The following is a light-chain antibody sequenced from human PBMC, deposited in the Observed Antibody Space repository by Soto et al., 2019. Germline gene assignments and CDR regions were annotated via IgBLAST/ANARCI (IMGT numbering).Light chain of an antibody. CDR2: DVS. V-gene: IGLV2-14*03. J-gene: IGLJ1*01. CDR1: SSDVGSYNY. CDR3: NSYTSSSTLV. Sequence: QSALTQPASVSGSPGQSITISCTGTSSDVGSYNYVSWYQQHPGKAPKLMIYDVSNRPSGVSNRFSGSKSGNTASLTISGLQAEDEAEYYCNSYTSSSTLVFGTGTKVTV.